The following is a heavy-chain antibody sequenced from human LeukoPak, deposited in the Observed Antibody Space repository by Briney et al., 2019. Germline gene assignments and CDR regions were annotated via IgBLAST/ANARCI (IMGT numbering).Heavy chain of an antibody. J-gene: IGHJ4*02. CDR1: GFTFSDYY. D-gene: IGHD1-1*01. V-gene: IGHV3-11*01. CDR2: MSSRGYPT. Sequence: GGSLRLSCLASGFTFSDYYMMWVRQAPGKGLEWISYMSSRGYPTYYAESVKGRFTISRDNAKNTLYLQMHNLRTDDTAVYFCARVGIALTSPFDYWGRGTLVAVSS. CDR3: ARVGIALTSPFDY.